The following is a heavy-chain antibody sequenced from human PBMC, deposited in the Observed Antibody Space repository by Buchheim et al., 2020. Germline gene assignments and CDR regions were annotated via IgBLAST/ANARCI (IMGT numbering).Heavy chain of an antibody. J-gene: IGHJ6*02. D-gene: IGHD6-13*01. V-gene: IGHV4-59*01. CDR2: IFYSGTT. CDR1: GGSISPYH. CDR3: ARAAVGNSYYYGMDV. Sequence: QVQLQESGPGLVRPSETLSLTCSVSGGSISPYHWTWIRQPPGKGLEYIGYIFYSGTTNSNPSLKSRVTMSVDTSKNQFSLKLNFVTAADTAVYYCARAAVGNSYYYGMDVWGQGTT.